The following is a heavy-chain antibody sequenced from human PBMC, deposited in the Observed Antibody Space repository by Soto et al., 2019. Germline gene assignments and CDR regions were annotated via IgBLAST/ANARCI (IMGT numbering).Heavy chain of an antibody. Sequence: TSETLSLTCAVYGGSFSGYYWAWIRQPPGKGLEWIGEINHSGSTNYNPSRKSRITISVDTSKKQFSLKVNSVTAADTAVYYCARVDRGLNNGFEIWGQGTMVTVSS. CDR2: INHSGST. CDR3: ARVDRGLNNGFEI. J-gene: IGHJ3*02. D-gene: IGHD3-16*01. V-gene: IGHV4-34*01. CDR1: GGSFSGYY.